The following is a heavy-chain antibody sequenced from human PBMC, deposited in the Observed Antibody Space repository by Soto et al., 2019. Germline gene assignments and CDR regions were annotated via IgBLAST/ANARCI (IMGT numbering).Heavy chain of an antibody. D-gene: IGHD5-12*01. V-gene: IGHV1-18*01. CDR2: INPNSDKT. CDR3: VRDSPIGSTFSGYDGIDY. CDR1: GYTFSNFG. J-gene: IGHJ4*02. Sequence: ASVKVSCKDSGYTFSNFGISWVRQAHGEGLEWMGWINPNSDKTKIAQRFQGRVTMTRDKSTSTSYMELNSLRSEDTAVYYCVRDSPIGSTFSGYDGIDYWGQGTLVTVSS.